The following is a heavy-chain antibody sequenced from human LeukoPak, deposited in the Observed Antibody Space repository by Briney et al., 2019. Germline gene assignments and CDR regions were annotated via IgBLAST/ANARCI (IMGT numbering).Heavy chain of an antibody. J-gene: IGHJ3*02. CDR3: ARNQDYYDSSGYYREAFDI. CDR2: ISSSSSYI. D-gene: IGHD3-22*01. Sequence: GGSLRLSCAASGFTFSSYSMNWVRQAPGKGLEWVSSISSSSSYIYYADPVKGRFTISRDNAKNSLYLQMNSLRAEDTAVYYCARNQDYYDSSGYYREAFDIWGQGTMVTVSS. CDR1: GFTFSSYS. V-gene: IGHV3-21*01.